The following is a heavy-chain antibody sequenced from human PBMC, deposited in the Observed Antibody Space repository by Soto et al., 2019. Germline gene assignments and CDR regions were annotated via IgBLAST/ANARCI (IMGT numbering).Heavy chain of an antibody. Sequence: GGSLRLSRSASGFTFSNYALHWVRQAPGKGLEYVSSIGTNGGSTFYAESVKGRFTISRDNSKNTLYLQLRSLGPEDTAVYYCVKPPAYYIDSYAYYPVWGQGTLVTVSS. D-gene: IGHD3-22*01. CDR1: GFTFSNYA. CDR2: IGTNGGST. CDR3: VKPPAYYIDSYAYYPV. J-gene: IGHJ4*02. V-gene: IGHV3-64D*06.